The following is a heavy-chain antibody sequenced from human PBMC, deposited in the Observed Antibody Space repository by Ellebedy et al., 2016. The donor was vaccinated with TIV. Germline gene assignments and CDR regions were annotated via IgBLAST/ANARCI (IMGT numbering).Heavy chain of an antibody. CDR3: AKDMIGYCSGGSCYSRTLSLSPEHYGMDV. CDR1: GFTFADYA. J-gene: IGHJ6*02. D-gene: IGHD2-15*01. V-gene: IGHV3-9*01. Sequence: GGSLRLSXAASGFTFADYAMHWVRQAPGKGLEWVPGISWNSGSIGYADSVKGRFTISRDNAKNSLYLQMNSLRAEDTALYYCAKDMIGYCSGGSCYSRTLSLSPEHYGMDVWGQGTTVTVSS. CDR2: ISWNSGSI.